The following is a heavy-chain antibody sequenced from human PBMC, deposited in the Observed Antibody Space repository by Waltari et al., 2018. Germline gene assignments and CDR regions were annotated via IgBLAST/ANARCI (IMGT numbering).Heavy chain of an antibody. J-gene: IGHJ3*02. Sequence: EVQLAESGGDLVQPGGSLRLSCAASELTFSNYDIHWVRRRPGRGREWVSVTDSGGDTYYVASVKGRFTVSRENAKKALYLQMNSLRAEDTAVYYCTRWNPYYVALDMWGQGTMVTVSS. CDR3: TRWNPYYVALDM. CDR1: ELTFSNYD. D-gene: IGHD3-10*01. CDR2: TDSGGDT. V-gene: IGHV3-13*01.